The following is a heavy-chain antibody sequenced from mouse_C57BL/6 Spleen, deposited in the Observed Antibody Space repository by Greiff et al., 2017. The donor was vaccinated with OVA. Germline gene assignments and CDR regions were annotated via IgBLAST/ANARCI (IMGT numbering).Heavy chain of an antibody. D-gene: IGHD1-1*01. CDR3: ALFITSVVGGYFDY. J-gene: IGHJ2*01. CDR1: GYTFTDYN. Sequence: EVQLQESGPELVKPGASVKIPCKASGYTFTDYNMDWVKQSHGKSLEWIGDINPNNGGTIYNQKFKGKATLTVDKSSSTAYMELRSLTSEDTAVYYCALFITSVVGGYFDYWGQGTTLTVSS. CDR2: INPNNGGT. V-gene: IGHV1-18*01.